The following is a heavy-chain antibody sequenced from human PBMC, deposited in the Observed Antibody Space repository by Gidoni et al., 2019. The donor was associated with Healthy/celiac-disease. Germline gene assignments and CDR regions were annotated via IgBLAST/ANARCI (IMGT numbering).Heavy chain of an antibody. CDR2: IYWNDDK. Sequence: QITLKESGPTLVKPTQTLTLTCTFSGFSLSTSGGGVGWIRQPPGKALEWLALIYWNDDKRYSPSLKSRLTITKDTSKNQVVLTMTNMDPVDTATYYCAHRREPEPGGWGFYFDYWGQGTLVTVSS. J-gene: IGHJ4*02. CDR1: GFSLSTSGGG. V-gene: IGHV2-5*01. CDR3: AHRREPEPGGWGFYFDY. D-gene: IGHD7-27*01.